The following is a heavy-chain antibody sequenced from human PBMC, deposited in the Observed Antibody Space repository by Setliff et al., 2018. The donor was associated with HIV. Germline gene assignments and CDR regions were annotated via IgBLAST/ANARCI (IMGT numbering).Heavy chain of an antibody. D-gene: IGHD2-15*01. CDR2: ISGLGGGTI. CDR1: GFTFDSYS. Sequence: PRGSLRLSCATSGFTFDSYSIIWVRQAPGKGLEWVSYISGLGGGTIYYADSVRGRFTISRDDAEKSVYLQMNSLRAEDTAVYYCARAGVVEGYYYYYYMDVWGKGTTVTVS. J-gene: IGHJ6*03. V-gene: IGHV3-48*01. CDR3: ARAGVVEGYYYYYYMDV.